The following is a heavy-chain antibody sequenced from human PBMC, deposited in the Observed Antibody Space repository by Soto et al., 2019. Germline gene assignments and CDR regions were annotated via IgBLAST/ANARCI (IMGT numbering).Heavy chain of an antibody. V-gene: IGHV3-15*07. CDR1: GFIFSNAW. D-gene: IGHD1-26*01. CDR2: IKSKTDGGTT. Sequence: EVQLVESGGGLVKPGGSLRLSCAASGFIFSNAWMNWVRQAPGKGLEWVGRIKSKTDGGTTDYAAPVKGRFTMSTDDSKSTVYLQMESLKTEDTAVYYCTTDHFGGAPFDDWGQGTLVTVSS. J-gene: IGHJ4*02. CDR3: TTDHFGGAPFDD.